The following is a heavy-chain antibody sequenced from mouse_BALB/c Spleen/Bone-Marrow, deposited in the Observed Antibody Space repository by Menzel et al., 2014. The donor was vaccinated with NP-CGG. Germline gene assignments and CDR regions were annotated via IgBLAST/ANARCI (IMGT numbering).Heavy chain of an antibody. CDR1: GFTFSSYY. Sequence: EVKLVESGGGLVKLGGSLKLSCAASGFTFSSYYMSWVRQTPEKRLELVAAINSNGGSTYYPDTVKGRFTISRDNAKNTLYLQMSSLKSEDTALYYCARLGNDDAMDYWGQGTPVTVSS. CDR2: INSNGGST. D-gene: IGHD2-12*01. V-gene: IGHV5-6-2*01. CDR3: ARLGNDDAMDY. J-gene: IGHJ4*01.